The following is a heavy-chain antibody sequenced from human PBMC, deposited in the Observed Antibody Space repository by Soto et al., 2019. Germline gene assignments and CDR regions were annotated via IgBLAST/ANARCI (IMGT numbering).Heavy chain of an antibody. D-gene: IGHD3-22*01. V-gene: IGHV1-69*01. CDR3: ARVVHYDSSGYYYFY. CDR1: GGTFSTYA. Sequence: QVQLVQSGAEVKKPGSSVKVSCKASGGTFSTYAIDWVRQAPGQGLEWMGGIIPLFGTAKYAQNFQGRITITADESTNTAYMELRSLRSQDTAVYYCARVVHYDSSGYYYFYWGQVTLVTVSS. CDR2: IIPLFGTA. J-gene: IGHJ4*02.